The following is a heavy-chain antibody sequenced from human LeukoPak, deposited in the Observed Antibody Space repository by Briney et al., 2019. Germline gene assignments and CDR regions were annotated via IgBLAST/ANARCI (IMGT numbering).Heavy chain of an antibody. CDR1: PYSFTTYW. Sequence: GESLQISCKVSPYSFTTYWIRWALQMPGKGLEWMGRIDPSDSYTDYSPSFQGHVTISADRSLSTAYLQWYSLKASDTATYYCASLDFWGQGTLVTVSS. V-gene: IGHV5-10-1*01. CDR3: ASLDF. CDR2: IDPSDSYT. J-gene: IGHJ4*02.